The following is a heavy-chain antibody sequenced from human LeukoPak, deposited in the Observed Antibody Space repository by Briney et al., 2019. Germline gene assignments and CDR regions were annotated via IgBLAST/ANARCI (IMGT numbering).Heavy chain of an antibody. V-gene: IGHV4-34*01. J-gene: IGHJ4*02. Sequence: SETLSLTCAVYGGSFSAYYWSWIRQPPGKGLEWIGEINHNGNTNYNPSLKSRLTISVDTSKYQFSLKLTSVTAADTAVYYCARVPWPYYYDTTGYSIQNYFDYWGQGTLVTVSS. D-gene: IGHD3-22*01. CDR1: GGSFSAYY. CDR3: ARVPWPYYYDTTGYSIQNYFDY. CDR2: INHNGNT.